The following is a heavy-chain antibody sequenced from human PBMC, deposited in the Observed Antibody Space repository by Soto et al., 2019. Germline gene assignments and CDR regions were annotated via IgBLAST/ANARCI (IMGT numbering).Heavy chain of an antibody. CDR3: ARLRIATNNYKWFDP. D-gene: IGHD2-21*01. V-gene: IGHV4-31*03. CDR1: GAALNSGNYY. CDR2: IYVTGAV. J-gene: IGHJ5*02. Sequence: SETLSLTCSVPGAALNSGNYYWSWIRQVPGKGLEWIGRIYVTGAVDYNPSLRDRITISQDTSERQFSLNLRLVTAADTAVYYCARLRIATNNYKWFDPWGQGTLVTVSS.